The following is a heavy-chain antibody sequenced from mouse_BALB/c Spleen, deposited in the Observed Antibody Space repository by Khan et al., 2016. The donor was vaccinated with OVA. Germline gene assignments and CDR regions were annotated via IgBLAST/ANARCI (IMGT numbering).Heavy chain of an antibody. J-gene: IGHJ4*01. D-gene: IGHD2-10*01. V-gene: IGHV2-6-7*01. CDR2: IWGDGTT. CDR1: GFSLTGYG. Sequence: VELVESGPGLVAPSQSLSITCTVSGFSLTGYGVNWVRQPPGKGLEWLGMIWGDGTTDYNSTLKSRLSISKDISKSQVFLKMNSLQTDDTARYYCARAYYGNYREAMGYWGQGTSVTVSS. CDR3: ARAYYGNYREAMGY.